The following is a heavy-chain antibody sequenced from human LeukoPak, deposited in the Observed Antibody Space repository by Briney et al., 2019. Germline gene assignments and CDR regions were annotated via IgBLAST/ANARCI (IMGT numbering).Heavy chain of an antibody. Sequence: SETLSLTCAVYGGSFSGYYWSWIRQPPGKGLEGIGEINHSGSTNYNPSLKSRVTISVDTSKNQFSLKLSSVTAADTAVYYCARGNDGIAAAGYYYYGMDVWGQGTTVTVSS. CDR3: ARGNDGIAAAGYYYYGMDV. CDR1: GGSFSGYY. J-gene: IGHJ6*02. V-gene: IGHV4-34*01. D-gene: IGHD6-13*01. CDR2: INHSGST.